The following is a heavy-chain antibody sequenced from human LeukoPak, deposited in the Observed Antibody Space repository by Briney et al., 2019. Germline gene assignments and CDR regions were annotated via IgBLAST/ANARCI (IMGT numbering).Heavy chain of an antibody. V-gene: IGHV3-30*18. CDR1: GFTFSSYS. J-gene: IGHJ4*02. Sequence: PGRSLRLSCAASGFTFSSYSMHWVRQAPGKGLEWVAVISYDGSKKYYADSVKGRFTISRDNSKNTLYLQMNSLRAEDTAVYYCAKDGRDGYNYPSYYFDYWGQGTLVTVSS. CDR2: ISYDGSKK. D-gene: IGHD5-24*01. CDR3: AKDGRDGYNYPSYYFDY.